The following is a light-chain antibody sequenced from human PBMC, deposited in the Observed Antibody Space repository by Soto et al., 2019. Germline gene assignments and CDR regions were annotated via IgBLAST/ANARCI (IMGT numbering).Light chain of an antibody. CDR2: KND. J-gene: IGLJ1*01. CDR3: AVWDDSLTAYL. CDR1: TSNIGKHF. V-gene: IGLV1-47*01. Sequence: QSVLTQPPSASGTPGQRVTISCSGSTSNIGKHFVYWYQQLPGMAPRLLIYKNDQRPSGVPDRFSGSKSGTSASLAISGVRSEDEADYFCAVWDDSLTAYLFGSGTKVTVL.